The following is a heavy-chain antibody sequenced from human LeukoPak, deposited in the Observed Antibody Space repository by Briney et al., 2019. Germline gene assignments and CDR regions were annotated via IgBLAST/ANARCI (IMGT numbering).Heavy chain of an antibody. Sequence: ASVKVSCKASGYTFANYYIHWVRQAPGQGLEWMGILNPSAGVTSYAQKFQGRVTMTRDTSTSTAYMELTSLRSDDTAVYYCARGGSYSESGSRLFHHWGLGTLVSVSS. V-gene: IGHV1-46*03. J-gene: IGHJ1*01. D-gene: IGHD3-10*01. CDR3: ARGGSYSESGSRLFHH. CDR2: LNPSAGVT. CDR1: GYTFANYY.